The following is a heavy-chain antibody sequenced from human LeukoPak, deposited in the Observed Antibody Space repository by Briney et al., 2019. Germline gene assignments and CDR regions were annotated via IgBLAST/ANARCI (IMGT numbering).Heavy chain of an antibody. V-gene: IGHV3-33*01. CDR2: ISYDGRNK. J-gene: IGHJ3*02. D-gene: IGHD1-26*01. Sequence: SGGSLRLSCAASAFIFSNYAMHWVRQAPGKGLEWWAVISYDGRNKYYADSVKGRFTISRDNSKNTLYVQMNSLRSEDTAMYYCARELIVGGNSWGAFDIWGQGTMVTVSS. CDR3: ARELIVGGNSWGAFDI. CDR1: AFIFSNYA.